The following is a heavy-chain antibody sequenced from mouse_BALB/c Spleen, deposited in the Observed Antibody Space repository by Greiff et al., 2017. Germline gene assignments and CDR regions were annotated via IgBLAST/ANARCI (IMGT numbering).Heavy chain of an antibody. V-gene: IGHV3-6*02. D-gene: IGHD1-1*01. J-gene: IGHJ3*01. CDR1: GYSITSGYY. Sequence: EVKLQESGPGLVKPSQSLSLTCSVTGYSITSGYYWNWIRQFPGNKLEWMGYISYDGSNNYNPSLKNRISITRDTSKNQFFLKLNSVTTEDTATYYCARDPHYYGSRFAYWGQGTLVTVSA. CDR3: ARDPHYYGSRFAY. CDR2: ISYDGSN.